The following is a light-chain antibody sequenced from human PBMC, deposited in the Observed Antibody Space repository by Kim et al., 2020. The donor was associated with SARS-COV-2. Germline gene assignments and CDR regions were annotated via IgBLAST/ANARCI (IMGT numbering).Light chain of an antibody. CDR2: KDS. J-gene: IGLJ2*01. CDR3: QSADSSVVV. V-gene: IGLV3-25*03. CDR1: ALPKQY. Sequence: SYELTQPPSVSVSPGQTARITCSGDALPKQYAYWYQQKPGQAPVLVIYKDSERPSGIPERFSGSSSGTTVTLTISGVQAEDEADYYCQSADSSVVVFGGG.